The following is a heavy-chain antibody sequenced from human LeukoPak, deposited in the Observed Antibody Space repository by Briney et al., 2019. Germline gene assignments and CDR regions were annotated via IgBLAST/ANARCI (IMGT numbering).Heavy chain of an antibody. Sequence: SETLSLTCSVSGGSTRSYNGIWIRQPPGKGLEWSGHTYYIGNTNYNPSLKSRVTISVDTSKNQFSMDLSSVTAADTAVYYFARGMLIVPTAPRRAFDIWGQGTMVTVSS. CDR3: ARGMLIVPTAPRRAFDI. D-gene: IGHD2-15*01. J-gene: IGHJ3*02. CDR1: GGSTRSYN. V-gene: IGHV4-59*01. CDR2: TYYIGNT.